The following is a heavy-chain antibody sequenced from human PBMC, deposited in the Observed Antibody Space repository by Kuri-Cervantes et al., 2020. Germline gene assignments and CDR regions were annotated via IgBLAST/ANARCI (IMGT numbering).Heavy chain of an antibody. CDR3: ARELVTPYYYYGMDV. J-gene: IGHJ6*02. CDR2: INPYNGNT. V-gene: IGHV1-18*01. CDR1: GYTFTSYG. Sequence: ASVKVSCKASGYTFTSYGLSWVRQAPGQGLEWMGWINPYNGNTNYAQKLQGRVTITADESTSTAYMELSSLRSEDTAVYYCARELVTPYYYYGMDVWGQGTTVTVSS. D-gene: IGHD1-26*01.